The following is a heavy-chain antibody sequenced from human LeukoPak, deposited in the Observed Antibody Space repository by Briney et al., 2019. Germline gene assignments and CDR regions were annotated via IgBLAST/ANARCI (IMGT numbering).Heavy chain of an antibody. CDR2: FDPEDGET. Sequence: ASVKVSCKVSGYTLTELSMHWVRQAPGKGLEWVGGFDPEDGETIYAQKFQGRVTMTEDTSTDTAYMELSSLRSEDTAVYYCATDTGYYDILTGYQYWYFDLWGRGTLVTVSS. J-gene: IGHJ2*01. D-gene: IGHD3-9*01. CDR1: GYTLTELS. V-gene: IGHV1-24*01. CDR3: ATDTGYYDILTGYQYWYFDL.